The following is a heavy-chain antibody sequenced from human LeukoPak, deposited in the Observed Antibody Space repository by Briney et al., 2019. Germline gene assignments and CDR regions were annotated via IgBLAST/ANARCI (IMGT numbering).Heavy chain of an antibody. D-gene: IGHD1-26*01. Sequence: SETLSLTCTVPGGSIRSYYWSWIRQPPGKGLEWIGYIFYSGSTNYNASLKSRVTISVDTSKNQFSLNLYSVTAADTAVYYCARSPKWELQHRPFDSWGQGTQVTVSS. CDR2: IFYSGST. J-gene: IGHJ4*02. V-gene: IGHV4-59*01. CDR3: ARSPKWELQHRPFDS. CDR1: GGSIRSYY.